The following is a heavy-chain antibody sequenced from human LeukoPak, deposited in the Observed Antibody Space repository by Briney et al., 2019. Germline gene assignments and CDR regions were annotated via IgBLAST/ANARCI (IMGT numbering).Heavy chain of an antibody. Sequence: GGSLRLSCAASGFTFSSYDTHWVRQATGKGLEWVSAIGTAGDTYYPGSVKGRFTISRENAKNSLYLQMNSLRAGDTAVYYCARSYDSSGYSWFDPWGQGTLVTVSS. J-gene: IGHJ5*02. CDR3: ARSYDSSGYSWFDP. CDR2: IGTAGDT. V-gene: IGHV3-13*01. D-gene: IGHD3-22*01. CDR1: GFTFSSYD.